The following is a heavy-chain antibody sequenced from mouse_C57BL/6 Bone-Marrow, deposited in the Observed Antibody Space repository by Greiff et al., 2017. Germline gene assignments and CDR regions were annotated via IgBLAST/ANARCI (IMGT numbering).Heavy chain of an antibody. CDR3: ARTPVGATDYYAMDG. J-gene: IGHJ4*01. Sequence: EVQLQQSGPVLVKPGASVKMSCKASGYTFTDYYMNWVKQSHGKSLEWIGVINPYNGGTSYNQKFKGKATLTVDKSSSTAYMELNSLTSEDSAVYYCARTPVGATDYYAMDGWGQGTAVTVSS. CDR1: GYTFTDYY. CDR2: INPYNGGT. V-gene: IGHV1-19*01. D-gene: IGHD1-1*01.